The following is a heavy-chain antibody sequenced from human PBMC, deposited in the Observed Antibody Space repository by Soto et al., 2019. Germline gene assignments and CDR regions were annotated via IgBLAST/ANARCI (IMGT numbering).Heavy chain of an antibody. Sequence: QITLKESGPTLVKPTQTLTLTCTFSGFSLSTSGVGVGWIRQPPGKALEWLALIYWDDDKHSSPSLKSRLTITKDSSKNQVVLTMTNMDPVDTATYYCAHKAAGGGYFDSWGQGTLVTVSS. CDR3: AHKAAGGGYFDS. J-gene: IGHJ4*02. D-gene: IGHD2-8*02. CDR1: GFSLSTSGVG. V-gene: IGHV2-5*02. CDR2: IYWDDDK.